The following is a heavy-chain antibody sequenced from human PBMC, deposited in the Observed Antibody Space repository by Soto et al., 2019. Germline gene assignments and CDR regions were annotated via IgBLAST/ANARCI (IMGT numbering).Heavy chain of an antibody. CDR1: GFTFSSYW. CDR2: IKTDGSDT. J-gene: IGHJ3*02. Sequence: EVQLVESGGGLVQPGGSLRLSCAASGFTFSSYWMHWVRQSPGKGLVWVSRIKTDGSDTHYADSVRGRFTISRDNAKNTLYLQMNSLRNEDTAVYYCARPRTSDWTYDIWRHGTMVIVSS. D-gene: IGHD1-1*01. V-gene: IGHV3-74*01. CDR3: ARPRTSDWTYDI.